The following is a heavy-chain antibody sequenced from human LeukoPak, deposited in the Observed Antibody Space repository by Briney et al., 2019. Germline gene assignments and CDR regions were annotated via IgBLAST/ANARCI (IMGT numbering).Heavy chain of an antibody. CDR2: ISSSDNTI. CDR3: ARVHRGYSYGRLDY. CDR1: GFTFSFYS. Sequence: GGSLRLSCAASGFTFSFYSMDWVRQAPGKGLEWVSYISSSDNTIHYADSVKGRFTISRDNAKNSLYLEVNSLRDEDTAVYYCARVHRGYSYGRLDYWGQGTLVTVSS. V-gene: IGHV3-48*02. J-gene: IGHJ4*02. D-gene: IGHD5-18*01.